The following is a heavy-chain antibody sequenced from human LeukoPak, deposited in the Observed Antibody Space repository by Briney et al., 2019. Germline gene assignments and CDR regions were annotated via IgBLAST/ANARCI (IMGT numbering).Heavy chain of an antibody. CDR2: ISSSAYSI. CDR1: GFTLSQNY. CDR3: ARGKRTFDY. J-gene: IGHJ4*02. D-gene: IGHD1-1*01. Sequence: PGGSLRLSCAASGFTLSQNYMSWIRQAPGKGLEWVSYISSSAYSIYYAASVKGRFTISRDNAKNSLYLQMDSLRAEDTAIYYCARGKRTFDYWGQGTLVTVSS. V-gene: IGHV3-11*01.